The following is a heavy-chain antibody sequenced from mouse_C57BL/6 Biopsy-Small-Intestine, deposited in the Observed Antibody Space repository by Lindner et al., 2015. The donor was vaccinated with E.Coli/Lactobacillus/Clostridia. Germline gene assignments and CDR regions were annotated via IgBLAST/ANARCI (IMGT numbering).Heavy chain of an antibody. CDR1: GYSFTGNY. J-gene: IGHJ2*01. CDR3: ARREVYYFDY. Sequence: VQLQESGPELVKSGASVKISCKASGYSFTGNYLNWVKQSPEKSLEWIGEINPSTGGATYNQKFGAKVTLTVDRSSSTAYMQLKSLTSEDSAVYYCARREVYYFDYWGQGTTLTVSS. V-gene: IGHV1-42*01. CDR2: INPSTGGA.